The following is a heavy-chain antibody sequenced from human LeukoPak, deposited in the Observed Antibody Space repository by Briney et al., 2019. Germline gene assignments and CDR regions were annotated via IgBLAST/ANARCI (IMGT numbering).Heavy chain of an antibody. CDR2: INPNSGGT. CDR3: ARDKGWWLPDPLYYFDY. Sequence: ASVKVSCKASGYTFTGYYMHWVRQAPGQGLEWMGWINPNSGGTNYAQKFQGRVTMTRDTSIGTAYMELSRLRSDDTAVYYCARDKGWWLPDPLYYFDYWGQGTLVTVSS. D-gene: IGHD5-12*01. V-gene: IGHV1-2*02. CDR1: GYTFTGYY. J-gene: IGHJ4*02.